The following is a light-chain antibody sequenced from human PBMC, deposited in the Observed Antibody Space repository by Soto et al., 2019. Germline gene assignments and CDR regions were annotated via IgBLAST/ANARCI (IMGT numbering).Light chain of an antibody. CDR1: QGISIW. CDR3: QQYNDYSWT. J-gene: IGKJ1*01. Sequence: DIQMTQSPSTLSASVGDRVAISCRASQGISIWLAWYQQKPGKAPKLLIYKASSLESGVPSRFSGSGSGTEFTLTISSLQPDVFATYYCQQYNDYSWTFGQGTKVEIK. V-gene: IGKV1-5*03. CDR2: KAS.